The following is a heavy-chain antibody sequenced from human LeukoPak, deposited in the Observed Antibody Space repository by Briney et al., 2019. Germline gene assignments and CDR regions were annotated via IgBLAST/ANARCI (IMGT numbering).Heavy chain of an antibody. D-gene: IGHD3-3*01. CDR2: IRSKAYGGTT. CDR3: TSLNDFWSGYLLYYYMDV. V-gene: IGHV3-49*04. Sequence: GGSLRLSCAASGFTFSSYGMHWVRQAPGKGLEWVGFIRSKAYGGTTEYAASVKGRFTISRDDSKSIAYLQMNSLKTEDTAVYYCTSLNDFWSGYLLYYYMDVWGKGTTVTVSS. CDR1: GFTFSSYG. J-gene: IGHJ6*03.